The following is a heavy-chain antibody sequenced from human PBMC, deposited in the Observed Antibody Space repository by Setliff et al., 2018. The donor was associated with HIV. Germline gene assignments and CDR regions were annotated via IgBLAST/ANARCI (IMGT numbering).Heavy chain of an antibody. J-gene: IGHJ4*02. CDR3: AIREDYDRGGYFDS. V-gene: IGHV1-69*13. Sequence: SVKVSCKASGGSFSAYGISWVRQTRGQGLEWMGGVIPFYGTANYAPNFQVRVTITADESTSTASMELSSLGSEDTAVYYCAIREDYDRGGYFDSWGQGTLVTVS. CDR2: VIPFYGTA. D-gene: IGHD3-22*01. CDR1: GGSFSAYG.